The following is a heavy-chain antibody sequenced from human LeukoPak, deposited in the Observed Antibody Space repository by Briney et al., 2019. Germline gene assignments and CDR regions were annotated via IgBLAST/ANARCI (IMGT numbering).Heavy chain of an antibody. J-gene: IGHJ4*02. CDR3: ARTAYYDISTGYPYYFDY. CDR2: ISSSSSTI. V-gene: IGHV3-48*02. D-gene: IGHD3-9*01. Sequence: GGSLRLSCAASGFTFSRYIMNWVRQAPGKGLEWVLYISSSSSTIDYADSVKGRLTTSRDNAKNSLYLQMNSLRDEDTAVYYCARTAYYDISTGYPYYFDYWGQGTLVTVSS. CDR1: GFTFSRYI.